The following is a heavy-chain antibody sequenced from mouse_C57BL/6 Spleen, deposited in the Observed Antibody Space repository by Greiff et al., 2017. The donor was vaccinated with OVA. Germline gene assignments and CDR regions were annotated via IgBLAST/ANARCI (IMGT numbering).Heavy chain of an antibody. CDR2: IWSGGST. Sequence: VQLQQSGPGLVQPSQCLSISCTASGFSLTGYGVHWVRQSPGKGLEWLGVIWSGGSTDYNAAFISRLSISKDNSKSQVFFKMNSLQADDTAIDYCARYYDYDSAWFAYWGQGTLVTVSA. CDR1: GFSLTGYG. J-gene: IGHJ3*01. D-gene: IGHD2-4*01. CDR3: ARYYDYDSAWFAY. V-gene: IGHV2-2*01.